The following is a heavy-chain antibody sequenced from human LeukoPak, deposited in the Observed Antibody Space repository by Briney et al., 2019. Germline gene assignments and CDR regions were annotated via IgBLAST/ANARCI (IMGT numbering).Heavy chain of an antibody. CDR3: ARWILYSSGSYSDY. D-gene: IGHD3-10*01. V-gene: IGHV4-59*01. J-gene: IGHJ4*02. Sequence: PSETLSLTCTVSGGSISSYYWSWIRQPPGKGLEWIGYMHYSGSTSYNPSLKSRVTISVDTSKNQFSLKLSSVTAADTAVYYCARWILYSSGSYSDYWGQGTLVTVSS. CDR2: MHYSGST. CDR1: GGSISSYY.